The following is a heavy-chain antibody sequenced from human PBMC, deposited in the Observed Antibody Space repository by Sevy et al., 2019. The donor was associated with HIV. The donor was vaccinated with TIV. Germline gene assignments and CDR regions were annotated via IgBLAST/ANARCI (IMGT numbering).Heavy chain of an antibody. Sequence: GGSLRLSCAASGFTFSSYAMHWVHQAPGKGLEWVAVISYDGSNKYYADSVKGRFTISRDNSKNTLYLQMNSLRAEDTAVYYCARDFSSIFLEWLSAFDYWGQGTLVTVSS. CDR3: ARDFSSIFLEWLSAFDY. CDR1: GFTFSSYA. J-gene: IGHJ4*02. CDR2: ISYDGSNK. D-gene: IGHD3-3*01. V-gene: IGHV3-30-3*01.